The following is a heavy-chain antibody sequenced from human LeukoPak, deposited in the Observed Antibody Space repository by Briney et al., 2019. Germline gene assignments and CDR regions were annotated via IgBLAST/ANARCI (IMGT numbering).Heavy chain of an antibody. CDR1: GFTVSSNY. V-gene: IGHV3-53*01. CDR3: AKERSLEIAVAGTIFDY. Sequence: GGSLRLSCAASGFTVSSNYMSWVHQAPGKGLEWVSVIYSGGSTYYADSVKGRFTISRDESKNMLYLQMNSLKAEDTAVYYCAKERSLEIAVAGTIFDYWGQGTLVTVSS. CDR2: IYSGGST. D-gene: IGHD6-19*01. J-gene: IGHJ4*02.